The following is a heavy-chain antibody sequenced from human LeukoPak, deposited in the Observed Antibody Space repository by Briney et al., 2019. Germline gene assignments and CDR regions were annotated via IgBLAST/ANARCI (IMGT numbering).Heavy chain of an antibody. V-gene: IGHV4-34*01. CDR3: ARGDTKGQRWLQWGDYYYYYGMDV. J-gene: IGHJ6*02. CDR1: GGSFSGYY. CDR2: INHSGST. Sequence: PSETLSLTCAVYGGSFSGYYWSWIRQPPGKGLEWIGEINHSGSTNYNPSLKSRVTISVDTSKNQFSLKLSSVTAADTAVYYCARGDTKGQRWLQWGDYYYYYGMDVWGQGTTVTVSS. D-gene: IGHD5-24*01.